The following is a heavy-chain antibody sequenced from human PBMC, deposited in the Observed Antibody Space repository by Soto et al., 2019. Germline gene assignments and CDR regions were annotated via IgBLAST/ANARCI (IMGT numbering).Heavy chain of an antibody. D-gene: IGHD3-10*01. CDR2: IYSGGAT. CDR1: GMIVSINY. CDR3: ATVAFRGQFGDLSDFDS. J-gene: IGHJ5*01. V-gene: IGHV3-53*02. Sequence: EVQLVETGGGLIQPGGSLTLSCEASGMIVSINYISWVRQAPGKGLEWVAIIYSGGATHYAGSVKGRFTISRDSSRNTVSIQMNALRVDDTASYYCATVAFRGQFGDLSDFDSWGQGTLVTVTS.